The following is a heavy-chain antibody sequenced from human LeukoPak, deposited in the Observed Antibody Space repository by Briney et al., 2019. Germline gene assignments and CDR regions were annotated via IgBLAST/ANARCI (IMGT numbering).Heavy chain of an antibody. V-gene: IGHV4-30-2*01. J-gene: IGHJ5*02. D-gene: IGHD2-8*01. CDR1: GGSISSAGYS. CDR3: ATSSNGNWFDP. Sequence: SETLSLTCAVSGGSISSAGYSWSWIRQPPGKGLEWIVYIFHTGSTYYNPSLKNRLTISLDRSNNQFSLKLSSVTAADTAVYYCATSSNGNWFDPWGQGTLVTVSS. CDR2: IFHTGST.